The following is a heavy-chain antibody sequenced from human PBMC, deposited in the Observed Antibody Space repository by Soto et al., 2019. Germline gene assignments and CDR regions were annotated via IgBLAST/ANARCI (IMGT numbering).Heavy chain of an antibody. D-gene: IGHD5-12*01. V-gene: IGHV3-33*06. Sequence: QVQLVESGGGVVQPGRSLRLSCAASGFTFSSYGMHWVRQAPGKGLEWVAVIWYDGSNKYYADSVKGRFTISRDNSKNTLYLQMNSLRAEDTAVYYCAKDGKGRDGYKIGVLGYWGQGTLVTVSS. J-gene: IGHJ4*02. CDR1: GFTFSSYG. CDR2: IWYDGSNK. CDR3: AKDGKGRDGYKIGVLGY.